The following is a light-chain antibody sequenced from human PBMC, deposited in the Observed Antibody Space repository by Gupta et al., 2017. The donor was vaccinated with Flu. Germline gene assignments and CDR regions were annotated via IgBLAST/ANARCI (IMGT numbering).Light chain of an antibody. CDR3: ASWDDSLDGHVI. CDR1: NSNIGSNP. V-gene: IGLV1-44*01. CDR2: NDN. J-gene: IGLJ2*01. Sequence: QSVLTQPPSASGTPGQKVTISCSGSNSNIGSNPVSWYHQLPGAAPKLLIYNDNQRPSGVPDRFSGSKSGTSASLAISGLQSEDEADYLCASWDDSLDGHVIFGTGTKLTVL.